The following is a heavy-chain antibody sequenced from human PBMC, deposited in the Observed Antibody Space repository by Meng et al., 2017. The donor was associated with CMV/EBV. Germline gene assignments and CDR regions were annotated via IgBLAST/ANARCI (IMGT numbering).Heavy chain of an antibody. CDR2: VSNDGSDK. V-gene: IGHV3-30-3*01. J-gene: IGHJ4*02. Sequence: AAAGFTFNNHGIHWVRQAPGKGLEWVAVVSNDGSDKFYADSVKGRLTISRDNSKNTLYLQMNSLRVEDTALYYCARDRCSGGGCNVDYWGQGTWSPSPQ. D-gene: IGHD2-15*01. CDR3: ARDRCSGGGCNVDY. CDR1: GFTFNNHG.